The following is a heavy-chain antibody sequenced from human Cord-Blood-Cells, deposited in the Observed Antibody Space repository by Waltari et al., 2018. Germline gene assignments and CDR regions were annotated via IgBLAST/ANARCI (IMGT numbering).Heavy chain of an antibody. J-gene: IGHJ6*03. CDR1: GYTFTSYD. CDR3: ARGSGSTLDYYYYYMDV. Sequence: QVQLVQSGAEVKKPGASVKVSCKASGYTFTSYDINWVRQATGQGLEWMGWMNPNSGNTGYAQKFQGRVTITRNTSISTAYMELSSLRSEDTAVYYCARGSGSTLDYYYYYMDVWGKGTTVTVSS. D-gene: IGHD2-15*01. CDR2: MNPNSGNT. V-gene: IGHV1-8*03.